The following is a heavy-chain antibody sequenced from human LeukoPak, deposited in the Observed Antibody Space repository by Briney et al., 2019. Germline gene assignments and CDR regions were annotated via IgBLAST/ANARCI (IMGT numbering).Heavy chain of an antibody. D-gene: IGHD3-22*01. CDR2: INHSGST. J-gene: IGHJ4*02. V-gene: IGHV4-34*01. Sequence: PSETLSLTCAVYGGSFSGYYWSWIRQPPGKGLEWIGEINHSGSTNYNPSLKSRVTISVDTSKNQFSLKLSSVTAADTAVYYCARGPPHDSSGYYEGVYFDYWGQGTLVTVSS. CDR3: ARGPPHDSSGYYEGVYFDY. CDR1: GGSFSGYY.